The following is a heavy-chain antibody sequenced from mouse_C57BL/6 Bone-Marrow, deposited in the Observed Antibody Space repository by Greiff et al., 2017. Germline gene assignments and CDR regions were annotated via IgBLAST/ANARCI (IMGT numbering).Heavy chain of an antibody. CDR3: ARSVPLGRSFDY. Sequence: QVQLQQSGAELVKPGASVKMSCKASGYTFTSYWITWVKQRPGQGLEWIGDIYPTSGRTNYNEKFKSKAILTVDPSSNTAYMQLSSLTSEDSAVFYCARSVPLGRSFDYWGQGTTLTVSS. D-gene: IGHD4-1*01. J-gene: IGHJ2*01. V-gene: IGHV1-55*01. CDR1: GYTFTSYW. CDR2: IYPTSGRT.